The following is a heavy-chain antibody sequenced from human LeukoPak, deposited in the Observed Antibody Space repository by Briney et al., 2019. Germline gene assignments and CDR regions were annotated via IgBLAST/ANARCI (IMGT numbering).Heavy chain of an antibody. D-gene: IGHD5-18*01. J-gene: IGHJ4*02. CDR2: ISAYNGNT. CDR3: ARDHSYGYSYYFDY. CDR1: GYTFTSYG. V-gene: IGHV1-18*01. Sequence: ASVKASCKASGYTFTSYGISWVRQAPGQGLEWMGWISAYNGNTNYAQKLQGRVTMTTDTSTSTAYMELRSLRSDDTAVYYCARDHSYGYSYYFDYWGQGTLVTVSS.